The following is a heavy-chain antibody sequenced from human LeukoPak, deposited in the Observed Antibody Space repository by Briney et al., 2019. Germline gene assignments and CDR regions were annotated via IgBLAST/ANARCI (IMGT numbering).Heavy chain of an antibody. CDR3: ARVGFWSGYYTSLIYDY. CDR1: GGSISSSNW. D-gene: IGHD3-3*01. CDR2: IYHSGST. V-gene: IGHV4-4*02. J-gene: IGHJ4*02. Sequence: SGTLSLTCAVSGGSISSSNWWSWVRQPPGKGLEWIGEIYHSGSTNYNPSLKSRVTISVDTSKNQFSLKLSSVTAADTAVYYCARVGFWSGYYTSLIYDYWGQGTLVTVSS.